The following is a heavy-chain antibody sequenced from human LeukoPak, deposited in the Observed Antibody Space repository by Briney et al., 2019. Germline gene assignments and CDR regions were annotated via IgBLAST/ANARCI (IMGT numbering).Heavy chain of an antibody. J-gene: IGHJ6*03. V-gene: IGHV1-46*01. Sequence: ASVKVSCKASGYTFTGYYMHWVRQAPGQGLEWMGIINPSGGSTSYAQKFQGRVTMTRDMSTSTVYMELSSLRSEDTAVYYCARDDSYGLSRYYYYMDVWGKGTTVTVSS. CDR2: INPSGGST. CDR1: GYTFTGYY. D-gene: IGHD5-18*01. CDR3: ARDDSYGLSRYYYYMDV.